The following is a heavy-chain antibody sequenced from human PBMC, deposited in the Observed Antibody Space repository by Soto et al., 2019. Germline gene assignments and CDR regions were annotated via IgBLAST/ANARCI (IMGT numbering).Heavy chain of an antibody. CDR1: GYRFTSYW. CDR2: IDPSDSYT. Sequence: LGESLKISCKGSGYRFTSYWISWVRQMPGKGLEWMGRIDPSDSYTNYSPSFQGHVTISADKSISTAYLQWSSLKASDTAMYYCARRPYDSSGYYSLAFDIWGQGTMVTVSS. CDR3: ARRPYDSSGYYSLAFDI. V-gene: IGHV5-10-1*01. D-gene: IGHD3-22*01. J-gene: IGHJ3*02.